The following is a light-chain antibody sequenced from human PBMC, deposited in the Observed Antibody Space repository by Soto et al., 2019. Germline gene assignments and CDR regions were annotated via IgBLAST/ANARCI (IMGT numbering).Light chain of an antibody. Sequence: ETVLTQSPGTLSLAPGGRVTLSSRPSQSVSSNLAWYQQKPGQAPRLFIYGASTRATGIPARFSGSGSGTEFTLTISSLQSEDFAVYYCQQYNNWPPITFGQGTRLEIK. V-gene: IGKV3-15*01. J-gene: IGKJ5*01. CDR2: GAS. CDR3: QQYNNWPPIT. CDR1: QSVSSN.